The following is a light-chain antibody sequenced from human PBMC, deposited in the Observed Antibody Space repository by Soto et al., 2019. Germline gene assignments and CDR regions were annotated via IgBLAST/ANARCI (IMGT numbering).Light chain of an antibody. V-gene: IGKV3-15*01. Sequence: EIVMTQSPTTLSVSPGERATLSCRASQSFSSNLAWYQQKPGQAPRLLIYGASTRATGIPARFSGSGSGTEFTLTISRLQSEDFAVYYCQQYNNWPPMAFGQGTKVEIK. CDR1: QSFSSN. CDR3: QQYNNWPPMA. CDR2: GAS. J-gene: IGKJ1*01.